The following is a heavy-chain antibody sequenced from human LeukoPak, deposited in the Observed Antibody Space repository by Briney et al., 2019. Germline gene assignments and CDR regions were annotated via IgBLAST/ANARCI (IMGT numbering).Heavy chain of an antibody. CDR2: INHSGST. V-gene: IGHV4-34*01. Sequence: SETLSLTCAVYGGSFSGYYWSWIRQPPGKGLEWIGEINHSGSTNYNPSLKSRVTISVDTSKNQFSLKLSSVTAADTAVYYCAREGYSYFDYWGQGTLVTLSS. J-gene: IGHJ4*02. CDR1: GGSFSGYY. D-gene: IGHD5-18*01. CDR3: AREGYSYFDY.